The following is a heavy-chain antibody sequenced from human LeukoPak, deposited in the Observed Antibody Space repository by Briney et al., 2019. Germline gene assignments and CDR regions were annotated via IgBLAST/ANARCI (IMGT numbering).Heavy chain of an antibody. V-gene: IGHV3-48*03. D-gene: IGHD2/OR15-2a*01. Sequence: GGSLRLSCAASGFTFSTYEMNWVRQAPGKGLEWPSYISSSGNSMYYADSVKGRFTVSRDNAKKSLYLQMNSLRAEDTAVYYCARVFTSGFDPWGQGTLVTVST. J-gene: IGHJ5*02. CDR1: GFTFSTYE. CDR2: ISSSGNSM. CDR3: ARVFTSGFDP.